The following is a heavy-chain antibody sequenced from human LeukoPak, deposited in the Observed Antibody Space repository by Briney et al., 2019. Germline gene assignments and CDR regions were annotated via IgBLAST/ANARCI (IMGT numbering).Heavy chain of an antibody. CDR3: AREVSRYGSFDY. J-gene: IGHJ4*02. D-gene: IGHD3-9*01. CDR1: RGTFSSYT. V-gene: IGHV1-69*04. Sequence: ASVKVSCKASRGTFSSYTISWVRQAPGQGLAWMGRIIPILGIANYAQKFQGRVTITADKSTSTAYMELSSLRSKDTAVYYCAREVSRYGSFDYWGQGTLVTVSS. CDR2: IIPILGIA.